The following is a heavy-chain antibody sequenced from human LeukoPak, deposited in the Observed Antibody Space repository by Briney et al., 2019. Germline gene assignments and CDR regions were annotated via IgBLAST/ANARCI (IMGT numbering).Heavy chain of an antibody. J-gene: IGHJ4*02. Sequence: SETLSLTCTVSGGSISSYYWSWIRQPPGKGLEWIGYIYYSGSTNYNPSLKSRVTISVDTSKNQFSLKLSSVTAADTAVYCCARLFGKRDYWGQGTLVTVSS. V-gene: IGHV4-59*01. D-gene: IGHD3-16*01. CDR2: IYYSGST. CDR3: ARLFGKRDY. CDR1: GGSISSYY.